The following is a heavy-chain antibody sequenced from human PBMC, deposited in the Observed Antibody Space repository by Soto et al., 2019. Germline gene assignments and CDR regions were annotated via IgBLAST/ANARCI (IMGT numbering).Heavy chain of an antibody. D-gene: IGHD2-15*01. J-gene: IGHJ3*02. V-gene: IGHV3-23*01. Sequence: EVQLLESGGGLVQPGESLRISCAFSGFIFGNYMMTWVRQAPGKGLEWVSTIRDGGESTYYADSVKGRFTISRDNSKNTLYLQMDSLGVEDPAVYYCAPHVHCSGGSCHYDAFDIRGQGTMVTVSS. CDR2: IRDGGEST. CDR3: APHVHCSGGSCHYDAFDI. CDR1: GFIFGNYM.